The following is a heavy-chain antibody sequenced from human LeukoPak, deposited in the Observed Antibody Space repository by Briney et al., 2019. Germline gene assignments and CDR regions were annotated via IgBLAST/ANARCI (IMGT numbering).Heavy chain of an antibody. CDR2: IRYDGSNK. D-gene: IGHD3-10*01. V-gene: IGHV3-30*02. CDR1: GFTFSSYW. J-gene: IGHJ5*02. CDR3: ARARKSGGITMIRGVKDRGWFDP. Sequence: GGSLRLSCAASGFTFSSYWMSWVRQAPGKGLEWVAFIRYDGSNKSYADSVKGRFTISRDNSKNTLYLQMNSLRAEDTAVYYCARARKSGGITMIRGVKDRGWFDPWGQGTLVTVSS.